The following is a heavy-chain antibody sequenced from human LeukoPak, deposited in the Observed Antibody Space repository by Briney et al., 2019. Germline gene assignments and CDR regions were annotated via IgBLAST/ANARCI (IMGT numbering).Heavy chain of an antibody. Sequence: ASVKVSCKASGYTFTGYYMHWVRQAPGQGLEWMGRINPNSGGTNYAQKFQGRVTMTRDMSISTAYMELSRLRSDDTAVYYCARGEHYDFWSGYYPNYYYYGMDVWGQGTTVTVSS. CDR1: GYTFTGYY. D-gene: IGHD3-3*01. V-gene: IGHV1-2*06. CDR3: ARGEHYDFWSGYYPNYYYYGMDV. CDR2: INPNSGGT. J-gene: IGHJ6*02.